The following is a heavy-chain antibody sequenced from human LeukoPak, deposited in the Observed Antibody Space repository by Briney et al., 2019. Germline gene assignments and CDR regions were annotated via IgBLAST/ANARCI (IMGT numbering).Heavy chain of an antibody. D-gene: IGHD1-26*01. Sequence: GGSLRLSCAASGFTFTSYSMSWVRQAPGKGLEWVSGTSDRGDYTYYADSVKGRFTISRDSSKNTLFLQMNSLRAEDTALYFCARKAQYNGHFPLDYWGQGTLVTVSS. V-gene: IGHV3-23*01. CDR1: GFTFTSYS. J-gene: IGHJ4*02. CDR3: ARKAQYNGHFPLDY. CDR2: TSDRGDYT.